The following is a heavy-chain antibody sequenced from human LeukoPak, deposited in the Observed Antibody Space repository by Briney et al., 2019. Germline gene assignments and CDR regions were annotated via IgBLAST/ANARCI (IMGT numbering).Heavy chain of an antibody. CDR3: ARRVMITFGGVRRNWFDP. CDR2: IYHSGST. Sequence: PSKTLSLTCAVSGYSISSGYYWGWIRQPPGKGLEWIGSIYHSGSTYYNPSLKSRVTISVDTSKNQFSLKLSSVTAADTAVYYCARRVMITFGGVRRNWFDPWGQGTLVTVSS. V-gene: IGHV4-38-2*01. D-gene: IGHD3-16*01. J-gene: IGHJ5*02. CDR1: GYSISSGYY.